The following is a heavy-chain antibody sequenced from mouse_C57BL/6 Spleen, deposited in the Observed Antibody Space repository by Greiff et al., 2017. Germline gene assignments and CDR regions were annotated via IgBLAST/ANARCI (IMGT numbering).Heavy chain of an antibody. J-gene: IGHJ3*01. CDR1: GYTFTDYE. CDR3: TRSLYDGYYVGFAY. V-gene: IGHV1-15*01. D-gene: IGHD2-3*01. CDR2: IDPETGGT. Sequence: VQLVESGAELVRPGASVTLSCKASGYTFTDYELHWVKQTPVLGLEWIGAIDPETGGTAYNQKFKGKAILTADKSSSTAYMELRSLTSEDSAVYYCTRSLYDGYYVGFAYWGQGTLVTVSA.